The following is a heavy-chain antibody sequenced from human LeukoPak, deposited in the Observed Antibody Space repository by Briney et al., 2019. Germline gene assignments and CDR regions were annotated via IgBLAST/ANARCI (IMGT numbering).Heavy chain of an antibody. CDR1: GFTFSDTW. Sequence: GGSLRLSCAASGFTFSDTWMSWVRQAPGKGLEWVGRIKSKPDGGTTDYAAPVKGRFTITRDDSENTLYLQMNSLKTEDTAVYYCARDHDGVGGLDWFDPWGQGTLVTLSS. D-gene: IGHD3-3*01. V-gene: IGHV3-15*01. CDR2: IKSKPDGGTT. CDR3: ARDHDGVGGLDWFDP. J-gene: IGHJ5*02.